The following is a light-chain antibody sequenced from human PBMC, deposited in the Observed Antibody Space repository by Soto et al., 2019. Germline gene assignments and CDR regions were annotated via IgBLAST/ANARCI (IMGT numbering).Light chain of an antibody. CDR3: QQYSSYSLT. V-gene: IGKV1-5*03. J-gene: IGKJ4*01. Sequence: DIQMTQSPSTLSASVGDRVTITCRASQSFSSWLAWYQQKPGKAPKLLIYKASTLESGVPSRFSGSGSGTEFTLTISSLQPDDFATYYCQQYSSYSLTFGGGTKVEMK. CDR2: KAS. CDR1: QSFSSW.